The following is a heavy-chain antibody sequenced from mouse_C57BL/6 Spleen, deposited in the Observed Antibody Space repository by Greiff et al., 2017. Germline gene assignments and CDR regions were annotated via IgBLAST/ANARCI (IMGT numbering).Heavy chain of an antibody. V-gene: IGHV14-4*01. CDR1: GFNIKDDY. J-gene: IGHJ2*01. D-gene: IGHD1-1*01. CDR3: TTDYYYFDY. CDR2: IDPENGDT. Sequence: VQLQQSGAELVRPGASVKLSCTASGFNIKDDYMHWVKQRPEQGLEWIGWIDPENGDTEYASKFQGKATITADTSSNTAYLQLSSLTSEDTAVXYCTTDYYYFDYWGQGTTLTVSS.